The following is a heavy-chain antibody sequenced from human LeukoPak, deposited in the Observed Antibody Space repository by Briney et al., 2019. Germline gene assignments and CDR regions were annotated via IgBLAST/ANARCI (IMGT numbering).Heavy chain of an antibody. J-gene: IGHJ4*02. CDR1: GGSISSSSYY. CDR2: IYYSGST. V-gene: IGHV4-39*01. Sequence: SETLSLTCTVSGGSISSSSYYWGWIRQPPGKGLEWIGSIYYSGSTYYNPSLKSRVTISVDTSKNQFSLKLSSVTAADTAVYXXXXXXXXSSSWYGDYWGQGTLVTVSS. CDR3: XXXXXXSSSWYGDY. D-gene: IGHD6-13*01.